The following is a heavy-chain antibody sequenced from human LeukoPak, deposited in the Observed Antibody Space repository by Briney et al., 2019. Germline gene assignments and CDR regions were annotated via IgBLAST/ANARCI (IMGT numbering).Heavy chain of an antibody. D-gene: IGHD2-2*01. CDR1: GFTFDDFS. CDR3: AKTKQLYFGMDV. J-gene: IGHJ6*02. V-gene: IGHV3-43*01. Sequence: GGSLRLSCAASGFTFDDFSMHWVRQRPGKGLEWVSLITWDGATTYYADSVKGRFSASRDNTKNSLYLQMNSLTVEDSALYFCAKTKQLYFGMDVWGQGTTVTVSS. CDR2: ITWDGATT.